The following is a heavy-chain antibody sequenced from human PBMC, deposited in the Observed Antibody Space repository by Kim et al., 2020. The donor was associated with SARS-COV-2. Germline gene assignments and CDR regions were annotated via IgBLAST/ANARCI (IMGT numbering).Heavy chain of an antibody. CDR2: INPSGSGT. V-gene: IGHV1-46*01. CDR3: ARGGDTALPDY. Sequence: ASVKVSCKASGYTFSNYYMYWVRQAPGQGLEWMGIINPSGSGTSYAQKFQGRVTMTRDTSTNTLYMELRSLRSEDTAVYYCARGGDTALPDYWGQGTLVT. J-gene: IGHJ4*02. D-gene: IGHD5-18*01. CDR1: GYTFSNYY.